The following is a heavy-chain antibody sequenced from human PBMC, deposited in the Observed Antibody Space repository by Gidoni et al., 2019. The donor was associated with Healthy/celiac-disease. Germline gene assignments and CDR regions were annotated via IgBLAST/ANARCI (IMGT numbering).Heavy chain of an antibody. J-gene: IGHJ5*02. Sequence: QVQLQEAGPGLVKPSGTRSLTCAVSGGSISSSNWWSWVRQPPGKGLEWIGEIYHSGSTNYNPSLKRRVTISVDKSKNQFSLKLSSVTAADTAVYYCARLFPPRGYSYGYGGVNWFDPWGQGTLVTVSS. D-gene: IGHD5-18*01. CDR3: ARLFPPRGYSYGYGGVNWFDP. CDR2: IYHSGST. CDR1: GGSISSSNW. V-gene: IGHV4-4*02.